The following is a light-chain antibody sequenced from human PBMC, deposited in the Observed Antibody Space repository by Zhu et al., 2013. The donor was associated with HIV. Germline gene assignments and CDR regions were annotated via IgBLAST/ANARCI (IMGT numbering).Light chain of an antibody. V-gene: IGKV3-20*01. J-gene: IGKJ3*01. CDR2: GAS. CDR1: QTVTSSY. CDR3: QQYSTSPFT. Sequence: EIVLTQSPGTLSLSPGERAILSCRASQTVTSSYLAWYQQKHGQAPRLLIYGASSRATGLPDRFSGSGSGTDFTLTISRLEPEDFAVYYCQQYSTSPFTFGPGTTVDLK.